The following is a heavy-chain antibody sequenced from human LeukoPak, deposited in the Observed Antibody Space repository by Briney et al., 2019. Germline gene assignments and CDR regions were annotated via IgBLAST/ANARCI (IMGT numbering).Heavy chain of an antibody. CDR1: GGTFSSYA. CDR2: IIPIFGTA. Sequence: ASVKVSCKASGGTFSSYAISWVRQAPGQGLEWMGGIIPIFGTANYAQKFQGRVTITADESTSTAYMELSSLRSEDTAVYYCASYYDSSGYWVWYFDLWGRGTLVTVSS. D-gene: IGHD3-22*01. J-gene: IGHJ2*01. V-gene: IGHV1-69*13. CDR3: ASYYDSSGYWVWYFDL.